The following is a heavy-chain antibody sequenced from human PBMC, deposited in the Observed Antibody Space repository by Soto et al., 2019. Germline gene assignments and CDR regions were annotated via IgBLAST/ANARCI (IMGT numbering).Heavy chain of an antibody. CDR2: INPNSGGT. Sequence: ASVKVSCKASGYTFTGYYMHWVRQAPGQGLEWMGWINPNSGGTNYAQKFQGWVTMTRDTSISTAYMELSRLRSDDTAVYYCARYRYYFDSSGYYWPYYYYYGMDVWGQGTTVTVSS. V-gene: IGHV1-2*04. CDR1: GYTFTGYY. CDR3: ARYRYYFDSSGYYWPYYYYYGMDV. D-gene: IGHD3-22*01. J-gene: IGHJ6*02.